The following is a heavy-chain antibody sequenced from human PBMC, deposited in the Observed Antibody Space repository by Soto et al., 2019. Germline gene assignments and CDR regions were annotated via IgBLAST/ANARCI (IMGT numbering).Heavy chain of an antibody. V-gene: IGHV1-18*04. CDR1: GYTFTKYG. Sequence: QAQLVQSGGEVKKPGASVRVSCKASGYTFTKYGITWVRQAPGQGLEWMGWIGVYNGKTNYARKLQGRVIMTADTSASTAYMELRSLRADDTAVYYCSRARYCTSPSCYNHYYYGMDIWGQGNTVSVSS. CDR2: IGVYNGKT. D-gene: IGHD2-2*02. CDR3: SRARYCTSPSCYNHYYYGMDI. J-gene: IGHJ6*01.